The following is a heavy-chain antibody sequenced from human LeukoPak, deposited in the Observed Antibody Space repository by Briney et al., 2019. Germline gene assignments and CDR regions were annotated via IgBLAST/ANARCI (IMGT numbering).Heavy chain of an antibody. D-gene: IGHD3-3*01. CDR1: GFTFSGYS. V-gene: IGHV3-21*01. CDR3: ARDGYDFWSGYLDY. CDR2: ISSSSSYI. J-gene: IGHJ4*03. Sequence: GGSLRLSCAASGFTFSGYSMNWVRQAPGKGLEWVSSISSSSSYIYYADSVKGRFTISRDNAKNSLYLQMNSLRAEDTAVYYCARDGYDFWSGYLDYWGQGTTVTVSS.